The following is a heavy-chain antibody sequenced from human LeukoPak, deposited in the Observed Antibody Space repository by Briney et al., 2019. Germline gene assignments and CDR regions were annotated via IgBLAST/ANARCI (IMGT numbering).Heavy chain of an antibody. CDR1: GFNFSTFG. CDR3: ARGNYDFWSGSFDY. CDR2: IRFDGTNK. D-gene: IGHD3-3*01. V-gene: IGHV3-30*02. Sequence: GGSLRLSCAASGFNFSTFGIHWVRQAPGKGLEWVAFIRFDGTNKYYADSVKGRFTISRDNSKNTLYLQMNSLRAEDTAVYYCARGNYDFWSGSFDYWGQGTLVTVSS. J-gene: IGHJ4*02.